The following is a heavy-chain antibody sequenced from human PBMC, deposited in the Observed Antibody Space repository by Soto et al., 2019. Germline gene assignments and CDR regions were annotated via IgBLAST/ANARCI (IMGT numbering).Heavy chain of an antibody. CDR3: ARASYSRSSFRLDF. V-gene: IGHV1-46*01. CDR2: LSLSGGNA. CDR1: GFSFSSHF. J-gene: IGHJ4*02. Sequence: APVKVSCKASGFSFSSHFIHWVRQAPGRGLEWVGILSLSGGNANYAQKLQGRVAMYRDTSTNTAFMELSSVRSEDTAVYYCARASYSRSSFRLDFWGQGTLVTVSS. D-gene: IGHD6-6*01.